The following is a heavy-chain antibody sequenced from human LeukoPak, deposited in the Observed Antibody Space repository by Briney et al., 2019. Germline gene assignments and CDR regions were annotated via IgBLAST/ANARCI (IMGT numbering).Heavy chain of an antibody. D-gene: IGHD5-24*01. CDR2: IWYDGGNK. V-gene: IGHV3-33*06. CDR1: GFTFSAYG. CDR3: AKDGPEIVNAYYYYMDV. J-gene: IGHJ6*03. Sequence: GRSLRLSCAASGFTFSAYGMHWVRQAPGKGLEWVAIIWYDGGNKYYADSVKGRFTISRDNSKNTQFLQMNSLRVEDTAVYYCAKDGPEIVNAYYYYMDVWGKGTTVTVSS.